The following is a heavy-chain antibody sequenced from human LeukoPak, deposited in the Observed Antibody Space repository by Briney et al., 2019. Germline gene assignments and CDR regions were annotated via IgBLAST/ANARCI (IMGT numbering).Heavy chain of an antibody. CDR3: ARYYDFWSGYYY. J-gene: IGHJ4*02. CDR2: INPNSGGT. D-gene: IGHD3-3*01. CDR1: GYTFTSYG. V-gene: IGHV1-2*02. Sequence: EASVKVSCKASGYTFTSYGISWVRRAPGQGLEWMGWINPNSGGTNYAQKFQGRVTMTRDTSISTAYMELSRLRSDDTAVYYCARYYDFWSGYYYWGQGTLVTVSS.